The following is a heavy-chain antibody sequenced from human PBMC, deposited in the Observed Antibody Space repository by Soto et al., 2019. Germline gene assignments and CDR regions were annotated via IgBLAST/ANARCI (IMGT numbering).Heavy chain of an antibody. D-gene: IGHD2-21*02. Sequence: GSLRLSCEVSGFTFSMYSMSWVRQTPGKGLEWVAKIPQDGVDGHYADSVKGRFTISRDNGKNSLYLQMNILRAEDTAVYYCARDHLILPAHDFFYGSDVWGRGATVTVSS. J-gene: IGHJ6*02. CDR2: IPQDGVDG. CDR3: ARDHLILPAHDFFYGSDV. V-gene: IGHV3-7*03. CDR1: GFTFSMYS.